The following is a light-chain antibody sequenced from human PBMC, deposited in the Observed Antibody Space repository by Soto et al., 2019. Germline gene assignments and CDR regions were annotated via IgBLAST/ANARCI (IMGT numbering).Light chain of an antibody. CDR3: CSHAGGSSWL. J-gene: IGLJ3*02. V-gene: IGLV2-11*01. CDR1: SGDVAAYDR. Sequence: QSALTQSRSVSGFPGHSVTITRTGTSGDVAAYDRVSWYQHHPTKARKLIIYDVTNRPSGVPYRFSGSKSGSTASLTISGLQAEDEADYYCCSHAGGSSWLFGGGTKLTVL. CDR2: DVT.